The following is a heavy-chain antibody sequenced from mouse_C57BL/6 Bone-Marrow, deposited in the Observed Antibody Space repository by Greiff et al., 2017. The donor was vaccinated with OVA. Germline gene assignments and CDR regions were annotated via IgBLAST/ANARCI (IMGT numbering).Heavy chain of an antibody. Sequence: DVQLQQSGAELVRPGASVKLSCTASGFNIKDDYMHWVKPRPAQGLEWIGWIDPENGDTEYASTFPGKAPIPAATSANTAYLQLSSLTSEDTAVYYCTTWLLRWGQGTLVTGSA. J-gene: IGHJ3*01. D-gene: IGHD2-3*01. CDR2: IDPENGDT. CDR1: GFNIKDDY. CDR3: TTWLLR. V-gene: IGHV14-4*01.